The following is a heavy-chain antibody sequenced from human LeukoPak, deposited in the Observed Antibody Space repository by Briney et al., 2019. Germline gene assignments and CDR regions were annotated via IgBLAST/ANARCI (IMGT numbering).Heavy chain of an antibody. J-gene: IGHJ5*02. V-gene: IGHV3-23*01. CDR3: AKDVEQGPGWGSHRSSNWFDP. CDR1: GFTFSSYA. Sequence: GGSLRLSCAASGFTFSSYAMSWVRQAPGKGLEWVSAISGSGGSTYYADSVKGRFTISRDNSKNTLYLQMNSLRAEDTAVYYCAKDVEQGPGWGSHRSSNWFDPWGQGTLVTVSS. CDR2: ISGSGGST. D-gene: IGHD3-16*02.